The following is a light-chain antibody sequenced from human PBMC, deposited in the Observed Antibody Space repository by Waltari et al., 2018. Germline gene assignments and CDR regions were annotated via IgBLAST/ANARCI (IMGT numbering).Light chain of an antibody. CDR1: SSDVGGYNY. Sequence: QSALTQPPSASGSPGQSVTISCTGTSSDVGGYNYVSWYQQHPGKAPKLMIYEVSKRPAGVPDRLSGSKSGNTASLTVSGLQAEDEADYYCTSYAGGNILFGGGTKLIVL. V-gene: IGLV2-8*01. CDR2: EVS. J-gene: IGLJ3*02. CDR3: TSYAGGNIL.